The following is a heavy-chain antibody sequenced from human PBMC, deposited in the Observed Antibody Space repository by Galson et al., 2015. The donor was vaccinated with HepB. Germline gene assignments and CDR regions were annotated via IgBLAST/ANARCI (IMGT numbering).Heavy chain of an antibody. CDR3: AAGLSIAAAGDY. CDR1: GFTFTSSA. Sequence: SVKVSCKASGFTFTSSAVQWVRQARGQRLEWIGWIVVGSGNTNYAQKFQERVTITRDMSTSTAYMELSSLRSEDTAVYYCAAGLSIAAAGDYWGQGTLVTVSS. J-gene: IGHJ4*02. D-gene: IGHD6-13*01. V-gene: IGHV1-58*01. CDR2: IVVGSGNT.